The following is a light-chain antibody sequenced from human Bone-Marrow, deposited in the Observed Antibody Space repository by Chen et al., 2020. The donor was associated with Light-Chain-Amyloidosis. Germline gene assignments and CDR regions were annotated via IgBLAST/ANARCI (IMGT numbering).Light chain of an antibody. J-gene: IGKJ1*01. CDR1: QSIQYNSDNKNY. Sequence: DIVMTQSPDSLAVSLGERATINCKSSQSIQYNSDNKNYLAWYQQKPGQPPKLIIYWASTRESGVPDRFRGSGSETDFTLTISSLQAEDVAVYYCQQYYSTPLTFGQGTRVEIK. CDR2: WAS. V-gene: IGKV4-1*01. CDR3: QQYYSTPLT.